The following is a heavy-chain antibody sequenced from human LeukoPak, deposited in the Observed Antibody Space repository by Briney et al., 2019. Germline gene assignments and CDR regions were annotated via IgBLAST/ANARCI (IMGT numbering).Heavy chain of an antibody. CDR2: INPSGGST. Sequence: GSSVKVSCKASGGTFSSYAISWVRQAPGQGLEWMGIINPSGGSTSYAQKFQGRVTMTRDTSTSTVYMELSSLRSEDTAVYYCARGAVPAAFSSHGFDPWGQGTLVTVSS. CDR3: ARGAVPAAFSSHGFDP. CDR1: GGTFSSYA. V-gene: IGHV1-46*01. D-gene: IGHD2-2*01. J-gene: IGHJ5*02.